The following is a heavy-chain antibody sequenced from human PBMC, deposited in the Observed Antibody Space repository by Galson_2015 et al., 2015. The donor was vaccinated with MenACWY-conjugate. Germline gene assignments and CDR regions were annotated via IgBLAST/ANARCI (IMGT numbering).Heavy chain of an antibody. J-gene: IGHJ4*02. CDR1: GFTFNNYW. CDR3: ARDNSWSFDY. Sequence: SLRLSCAASGFTFNNYWMHWVRQPPGKGLEWVSYIKPDGSVSNYADSVKGRFTISTDNAKNMVYLQMDGLGDEDTAVYFWARDNSWSFDYWGQGTLVTVSS. D-gene: IGHD6-13*01. V-gene: IGHV3-74*01. CDR2: IKPDGSVS.